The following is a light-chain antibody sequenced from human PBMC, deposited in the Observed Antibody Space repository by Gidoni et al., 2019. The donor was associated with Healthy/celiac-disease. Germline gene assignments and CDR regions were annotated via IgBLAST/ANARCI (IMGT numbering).Light chain of an antibody. J-gene: IGKJ5*01. CDR2: LGS. CDR1: QSLLHSNGYNY. Sequence: IVMTHSPLSLPVTPGEPASISCRSSQSLLHSNGYNYLDWYLQKPGQSPQLLIYLGSNRASGVPDRFSGSGSGTDFTLKISRVEAEDVGVYYCMQALQTPNTFGQGTRLEIK. V-gene: IGKV2-28*01. CDR3: MQALQTPNT.